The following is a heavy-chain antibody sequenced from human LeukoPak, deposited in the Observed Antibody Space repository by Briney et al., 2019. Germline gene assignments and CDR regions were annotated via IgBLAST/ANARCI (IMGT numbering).Heavy chain of an antibody. CDR1: GGSFSGYY. J-gene: IGHJ6*02. V-gene: IGHV4-34*01. CDR2: INHSGST. CDR3: ARAEPKTHITMVRGTPRDYGMDV. D-gene: IGHD3-10*01. Sequence: PSETLSLTCAVYGGSFSGYYWSWIRQPPGKGLEWIGEINHSGSTNYNPSLKSRVTISVDTSKNQFSLKLSSVTAADTAVYYCARAEPKTHITMVRGTPRDYGMDVWGQGTTVTVSS.